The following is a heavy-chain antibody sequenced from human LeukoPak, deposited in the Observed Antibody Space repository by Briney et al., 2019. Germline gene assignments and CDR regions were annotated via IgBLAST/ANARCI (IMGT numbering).Heavy chain of an antibody. J-gene: IGHJ4*02. CDR2: IYHSGST. D-gene: IGHD3-16*02. CDR3: ARGDMITFGGVIANFDY. V-gene: IGHV4-30-2*01. Sequence: SQTLSLTCTVSGGSISSGGYYWSWIRQPPGKGLEWIGYIYHSGSTYYSPSLKSRVTISVDTSKNQFSLKLSSVTAADTAVYYCARGDMITFGGVIANFDYWGQGTLVTVSS. CDR1: GGSISSGGYY.